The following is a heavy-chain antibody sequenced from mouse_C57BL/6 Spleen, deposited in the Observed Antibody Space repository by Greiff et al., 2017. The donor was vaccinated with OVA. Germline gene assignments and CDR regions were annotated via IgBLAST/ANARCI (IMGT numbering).Heavy chain of an antibody. CDR1: GYTFTDYN. Sequence: VHVKQSGPELVKPGASVKIPCKASGYTFTDYNMDWVKQSHGKSLEWIGDINPNNGGTIYNQKFKGKATLTVDKSSSTAYMELRSLTSEDTAVYYCARSEGGQLRLPYYFDYWGQGTTLTVSS. J-gene: IGHJ2*01. D-gene: IGHD3-2*02. CDR3: ARSEGGQLRLPYYFDY. V-gene: IGHV1-18*01. CDR2: INPNNGGT.